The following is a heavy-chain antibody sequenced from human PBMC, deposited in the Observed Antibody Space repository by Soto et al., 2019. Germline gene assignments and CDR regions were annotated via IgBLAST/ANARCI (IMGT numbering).Heavy chain of an antibody. CDR3: ARRMNYGDYVTPDDAFDI. CDR2: IYYSGST. D-gene: IGHD4-17*01. CDR1: GGSISSYY. V-gene: IGHV4-59*08. Sequence: QVQLQESGPGLVKPSETLSLTCTVSGGSISSYYWSWIRQPPGKGLEWIGYIYYSGSTNYNPSLKSRVTISVDTSKNQFSLKLSSVTAADTAVYYCARRMNYGDYVTPDDAFDIWGQGTMVTVSS. J-gene: IGHJ3*02.